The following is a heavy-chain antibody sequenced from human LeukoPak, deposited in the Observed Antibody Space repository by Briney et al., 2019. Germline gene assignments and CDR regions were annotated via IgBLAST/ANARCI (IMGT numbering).Heavy chain of an antibody. CDR3: ARPAGDSSYYFDY. D-gene: IGHD4-17*01. Sequence: PSETLSLTCTVSGGSISSNSYYWGWIRQPPGKGLEWIGSIYYSGSTYYNPSLKSRVTISVDTSKNQFSLKLSSVTAADTAVYYCARPAGDSSYYFDYWGQGTLVTVSS. V-gene: IGHV4-39*01. J-gene: IGHJ4*02. CDR2: IYYSGST. CDR1: GGSISSNSYY.